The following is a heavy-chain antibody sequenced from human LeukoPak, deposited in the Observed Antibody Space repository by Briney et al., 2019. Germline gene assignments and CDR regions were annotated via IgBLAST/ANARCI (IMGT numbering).Heavy chain of an antibody. V-gene: IGHV4-34*01. CDR3: ARARLSGGFDI. Sequence: SETLSLTCAVYGGSFSGYYWSWIRQPPGKGLEWIGEINHSGSTNYNPSLKSRVTISVDTSKNQFSLKLSSVTAADTAVYYCARARLSGGFDIWGQGTMVTVSS. CDR1: GGSFSGYY. J-gene: IGHJ3*02. CDR2: INHSGST.